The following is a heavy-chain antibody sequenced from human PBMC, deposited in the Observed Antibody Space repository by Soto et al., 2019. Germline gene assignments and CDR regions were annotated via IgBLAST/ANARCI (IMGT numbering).Heavy chain of an antibody. CDR2: IYYLGST. CDR3: ARHSYGSGRGYFDY. Sequence: SETLSLTCTVSGGSISTSSYYWGWIRQPPGKSLEWIGSIYYLGSTSYNPSLKSRVTISVDTSKNQFSLKLTSVTAADTAVYYCARHSYGSGRGYFDYWGQGTLVTVSS. J-gene: IGHJ4*02. CDR1: GGSISTSSYY. V-gene: IGHV4-39*01. D-gene: IGHD3-10*01.